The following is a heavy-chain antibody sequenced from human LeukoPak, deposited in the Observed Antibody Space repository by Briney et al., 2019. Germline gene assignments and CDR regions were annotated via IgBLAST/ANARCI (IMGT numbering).Heavy chain of an antibody. V-gene: IGHV3-7*01. CDR1: GFTFSKSC. Sequence: GGSLRLSCAASGFTFSKSCMTWVRQAPGKGLEWVANIKPDGSETYYVDSVMGRFTISRDNDKNSVYLQMNSLRAEGTAVYYCARDRSISGVVTIDFWGQGTLVTVS. D-gene: IGHD3-3*01. CDR2: IKPDGSET. CDR3: ARDRSISGVVTIDF. J-gene: IGHJ4*02.